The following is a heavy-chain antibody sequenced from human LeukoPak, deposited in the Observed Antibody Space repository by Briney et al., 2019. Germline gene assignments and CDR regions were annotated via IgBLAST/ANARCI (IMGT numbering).Heavy chain of an antibody. Sequence: GRSLRLSCAASGFKFRSYGMHWVRQAPGKGLEWVAFIRYDGSNKYYADSVKGRFTISRDNSKNTLYLQMNSLRAEDTAVYYCAKPMYSSSWEFDYWGQGTLVTVSS. J-gene: IGHJ4*02. V-gene: IGHV3-30*02. CDR2: IRYDGSNK. D-gene: IGHD6-13*01. CDR1: GFKFRSYG. CDR3: AKPMYSSSWEFDY.